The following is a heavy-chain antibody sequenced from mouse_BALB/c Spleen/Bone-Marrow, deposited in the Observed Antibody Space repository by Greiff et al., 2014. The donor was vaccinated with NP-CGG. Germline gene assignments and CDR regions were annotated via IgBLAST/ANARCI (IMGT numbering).Heavy chain of an antibody. Sequence: EVQLQQSGAELVKPGASVKLSCTASGFNIKDTYMHWVKQRPEQGLEWIGRIDPANGNTKYDPKSQGKATITADTSSNTAYLQLSSLTSEDTAVYCCAVYDYEGFAYWGQGTLVTVSA. CDR1: GFNIKDTY. CDR3: AVYDYEGFAY. CDR2: IDPANGNT. D-gene: IGHD2-4*01. J-gene: IGHJ3*01. V-gene: IGHV14-3*02.